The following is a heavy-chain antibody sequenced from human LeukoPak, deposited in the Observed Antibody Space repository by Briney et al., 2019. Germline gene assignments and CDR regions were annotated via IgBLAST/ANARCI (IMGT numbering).Heavy chain of an antibody. CDR1: GGSISSYY. J-gene: IGHJ4*02. V-gene: IGHV4-4*07. CDR2: IYTSGST. Sequence: PSETLSLTCTVSGGSISSYYWSWIRQPAGKGLEWIGRIYTSGSTNYNPSLKSRVTMSVDTSKNQFSLKLSSVTAADTAVYYCARDSYRYDSSGYYFDYWGQGTLVTVSS. CDR3: ARDSYRYDSSGYYFDY. D-gene: IGHD3-22*01.